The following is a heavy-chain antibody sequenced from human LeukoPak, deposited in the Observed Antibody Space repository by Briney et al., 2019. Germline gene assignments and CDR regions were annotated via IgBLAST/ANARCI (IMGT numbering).Heavy chain of an antibody. V-gene: IGHV4-34*01. CDR3: ARQKHSNRGDYYYMDV. D-gene: IGHD4-11*01. J-gene: IGHJ6*03. CDR2: INHSGGT. Sequence: SETLSLTCAVYGGSFSGYYWSWIRQPPGKGLEWIGEINHSGGTNYNPSLKSRVAISVDTSKNQFSLKLSSVTAADTAVYYCARQKHSNRGDYYYMDVWGKGTTVTVSS. CDR1: GGSFSGYY.